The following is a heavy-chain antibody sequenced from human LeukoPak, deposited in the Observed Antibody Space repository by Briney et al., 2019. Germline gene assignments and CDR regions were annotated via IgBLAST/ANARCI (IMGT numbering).Heavy chain of an antibody. CDR3: AGGLGYYGSGSYVYNWFAP. CDR2: IYTSGST. CDR1: GGSISNYY. J-gene: IGHJ5*02. Sequence: SETLSLTCTVSGGSISNYYWSWIRQPAGKGLEWIGRIYTSGSTNYNPSLKSRVTMSVDTSKNQFSLKLTSVTAADTAVYYCAGGLGYYGSGSYVYNWFAPWGQGSLVTVSS. V-gene: IGHV4-4*07. D-gene: IGHD3-10*01.